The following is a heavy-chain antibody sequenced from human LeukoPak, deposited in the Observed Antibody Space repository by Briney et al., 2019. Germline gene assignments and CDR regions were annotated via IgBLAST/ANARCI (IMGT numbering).Heavy chain of an antibody. J-gene: IGHJ4*02. D-gene: IGHD3/OR15-3a*01. CDR2: IYYIGST. V-gene: IGHV4-4*07. CDR1: GGSISSYY. CDR3: ARGPGTGYPYYFDY. Sequence: PSETLSLTCTVSGGSISSYYWSWIRQPAGKGLEWIGRIYYIGSTNSNPSLQSRVTMSMDTSKNQFSLKLSSVTAADTAVYYCARGPGTGYPYYFDYWGQGTLVTVSS.